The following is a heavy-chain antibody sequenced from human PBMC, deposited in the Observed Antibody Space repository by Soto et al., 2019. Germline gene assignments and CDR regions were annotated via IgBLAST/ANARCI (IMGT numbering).Heavy chain of an antibody. V-gene: IGHV3-23*01. CDR2: ISGSGGST. J-gene: IGHJ4*02. CDR3: AKGVIAVAGTPLNY. Sequence: GGSLRLSCAASGFTFSSYAMSWVRQAPGKELEWVSAISGSGGSTYYADSVKGRFTISRDNSKNTLYLQMNSLRAEDTAVYYCAKGVIAVAGTPLNYWGQGTLVTVSS. CDR1: GFTFSSYA. D-gene: IGHD6-19*01.